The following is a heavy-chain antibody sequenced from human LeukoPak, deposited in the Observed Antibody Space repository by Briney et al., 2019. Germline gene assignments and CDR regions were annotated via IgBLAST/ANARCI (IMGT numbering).Heavy chain of an antibody. J-gene: IGHJ5*02. D-gene: IGHD2-2*02. Sequence: ASETLSLTCTVSGGSISSSSYYWGWIRQPPGKGLEWIGSIYYSGSTYYNPSLKSRVTISVDTSKNQLSMKLSSVTAADTAVYYCARQRGYCSSTSCYKGEWFDPWGQGTLVTVSS. CDR2: IYYSGST. CDR3: ARQRGYCSSTSCYKGEWFDP. CDR1: GGSISSSSYY. V-gene: IGHV4-39*01.